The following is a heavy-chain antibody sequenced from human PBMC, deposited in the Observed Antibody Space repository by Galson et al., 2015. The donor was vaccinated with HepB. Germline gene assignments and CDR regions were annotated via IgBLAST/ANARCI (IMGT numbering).Heavy chain of an antibody. Sequence: SLRLSCAASGFSFNTYGMHRFRRAPGKGLEWVAITSFDGRNKYYAGSVKGRFTISRDNAKNTLYLQMNSLRPEDTAVYYCAKDSGFKFASGELPDYWGQGTLVTVSS. V-gene: IGHV3-30*18. CDR1: GFSFNTYG. CDR2: TSFDGRNK. J-gene: IGHJ4*02. D-gene: IGHD3-16*01. CDR3: AKDSGFKFASGELPDY.